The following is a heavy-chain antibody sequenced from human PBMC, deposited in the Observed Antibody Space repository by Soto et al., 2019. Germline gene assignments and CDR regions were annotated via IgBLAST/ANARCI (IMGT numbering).Heavy chain of an antibody. CDR3: AREFYGGKGEFDY. J-gene: IGHJ4*02. Sequence: GVSLRLSCAASGFTFSSYGMHWVRQAPGKGLEWVAVIWYDGSNKYYADSVKGRFTISRDNSKNTLYLQMNSLRAEDTAVYYCAREFYGGKGEFDYWGQGTLVTVSA. V-gene: IGHV3-33*01. D-gene: IGHD4-17*01. CDR2: IWYDGSNK. CDR1: GFTFSSYG.